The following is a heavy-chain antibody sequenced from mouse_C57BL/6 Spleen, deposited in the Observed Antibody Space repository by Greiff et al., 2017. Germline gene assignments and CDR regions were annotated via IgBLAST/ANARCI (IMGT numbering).Heavy chain of an antibody. CDR3: ASQLDY. J-gene: IGHJ2*01. Sequence: EVQLQQSGPELVKPGASVKISCKASGYTFTDYYMNWVKQSPGKSLEWIGAINPNNGGTSYNEKFKGKATLTVDKSSSTAYMELRSLTSEDSTVYYCASQLDYWGQGTTLTVSS. V-gene: IGHV1-26*01. CDR1: GYTFTDYY. CDR2: INPNNGGT.